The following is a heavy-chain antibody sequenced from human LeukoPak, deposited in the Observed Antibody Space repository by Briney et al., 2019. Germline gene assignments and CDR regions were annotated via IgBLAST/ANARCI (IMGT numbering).Heavy chain of an antibody. V-gene: IGHV3-33*08. D-gene: IGHD6-6*01. Sequence: GGSLRLSCAASGFTFSSYWMHWVRQAPGKGLEWVAVIWYDGSNKYYADSVKGRFTISRDNSKNTLYLQMNSLRAEDTAVYYCARASRSSSWTDYFDYWGQGTLVTVSS. J-gene: IGHJ4*02. CDR3: ARASRSSSWTDYFDY. CDR1: GFTFSSYW. CDR2: IWYDGSNK.